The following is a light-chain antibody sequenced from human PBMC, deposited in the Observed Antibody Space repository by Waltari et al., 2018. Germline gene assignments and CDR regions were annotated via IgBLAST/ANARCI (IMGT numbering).Light chain of an antibody. V-gene: IGKV6-21*01. J-gene: IGKJ2*01. CDR2: YAS. CDR1: QSIGSS. Sequence: ETVLTQSPATLSLSPGERATLSCRASQSIGSSLHWYQQKPDQSPKLLIKYASQSFSGVPSRFSGSGSGTDFTLTINSLEAEDAATYYCHQSSSLPYSFGQGTKLEIK. CDR3: HQSSSLPYS.